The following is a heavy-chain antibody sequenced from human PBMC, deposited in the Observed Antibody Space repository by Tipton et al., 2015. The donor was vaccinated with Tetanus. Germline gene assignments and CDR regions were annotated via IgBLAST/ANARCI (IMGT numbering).Heavy chain of an antibody. D-gene: IGHD1-26*01. CDR2: IYFSGST. V-gene: IGHV4-31*03. CDR1: GGSISSGGYY. CDR3: ARDQARGARGWNYFGY. Sequence: TLSLTCTVSGGSISSGGYYWSWIRQHPGKGLEWIGDIYFSGSTYYNPSLKSRVTISVDTSKNQFSLKLKSVTAAGTAVYYCARDQARGARGWNYFGYWGQGTLVTVSS. J-gene: IGHJ4*02.